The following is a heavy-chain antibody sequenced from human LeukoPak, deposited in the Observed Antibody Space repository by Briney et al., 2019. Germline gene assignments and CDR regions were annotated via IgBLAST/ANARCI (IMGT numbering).Heavy chain of an antibody. CDR3: ASGYCRGGSCYSLDL. Sequence: ASVKVSCKASGYTFTAYFMHWVRQAPGQGLEWMGWIHPNTGGTNYAQNFQGRVTMTRDTSISTAYMELSRLTSDDTAAYYCASGYCRGGSCYSLDLWGQGTLVTVSS. D-gene: IGHD2-15*01. J-gene: IGHJ5*02. CDR2: IHPNTGGT. V-gene: IGHV1-2*02. CDR1: GYTFTAYF.